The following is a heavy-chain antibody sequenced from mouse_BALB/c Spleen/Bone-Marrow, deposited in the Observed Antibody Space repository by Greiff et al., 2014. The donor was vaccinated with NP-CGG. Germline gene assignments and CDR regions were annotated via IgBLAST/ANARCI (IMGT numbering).Heavy chain of an antibody. CDR2: ILPGSDTI. CDR1: GYTFSSYW. J-gene: IGHJ2*01. Sequence: VKLMESGAEVMKPGASVKISCKATGYTFSSYWIEWIKQRPGHGLEWVGEILPGSDTIDYNEKFKVKATLTADTSSNTAYMQLSSLTSEDSAVYYCARGGYYFDEWGQGTTLTVSS. CDR3: ARGGYYFDE. V-gene: IGHV1-9*01.